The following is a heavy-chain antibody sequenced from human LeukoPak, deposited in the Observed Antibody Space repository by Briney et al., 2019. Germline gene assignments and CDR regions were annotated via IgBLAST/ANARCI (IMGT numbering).Heavy chain of an antibody. D-gene: IGHD3-3*02. CDR3: GRALAS. J-gene: IGHJ5*02. Sequence: GGSLRLSCAASGFTFSSYSMNWVRQAPGKGLEWVTSITSNSSYIYYADSVKGRFTISRDNAKNSLYLQMNGLRAEDTAVYYCGRALASWGQGTLVTVSS. CDR2: ITSNSSYI. CDR1: GFTFSSYS. V-gene: IGHV3-21*01.